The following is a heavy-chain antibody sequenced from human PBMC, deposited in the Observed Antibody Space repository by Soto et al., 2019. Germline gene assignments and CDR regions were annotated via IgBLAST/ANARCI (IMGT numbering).Heavy chain of an antibody. Sequence: ASVTVSCKASGYTFTSYDINWVRQATGQGLEWMGWMNPNSGNTGYAQKLQGRVTMTTDTSTSTAYMELRSLRSDDTAVYYCARTNSRNYGVPVYYWGQGTLVTVSS. CDR2: MNPNSGNT. D-gene: IGHD1-7*01. CDR1: GYTFTSYD. CDR3: ARTNSRNYGVPVYY. J-gene: IGHJ4*02. V-gene: IGHV1-8*01.